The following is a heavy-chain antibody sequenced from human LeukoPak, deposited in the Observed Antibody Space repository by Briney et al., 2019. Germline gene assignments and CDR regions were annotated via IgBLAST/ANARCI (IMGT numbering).Heavy chain of an antibody. V-gene: IGHV4-4*07. CDR1: GGSISSYY. D-gene: IGHD2-2*02. CDR3: ARGYCSSTSCYRDKGFWFDP. Sequence: SETLSLTCTVSGGSISSYYWSWIRQPAGKGLEWIGRIYTSGSTNYNPSLKSRVTMSVDTSKNQFSLKLSSVTAADTAVYYCARGYCSSTSCYRDKGFWFDPWGQGTLVTVSS. J-gene: IGHJ5*02. CDR2: IYTSGST.